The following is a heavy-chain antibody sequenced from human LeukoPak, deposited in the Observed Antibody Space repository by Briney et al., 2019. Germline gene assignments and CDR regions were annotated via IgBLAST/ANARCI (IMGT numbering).Heavy chain of an antibody. CDR2: IRYDASND. Sequence: PGGSLRLSCAASGFTFSNYGMHWVRQAPGKGLEWLAYIRYDASNDYYADSVKGRFTISRDDSKNTLYLQMNSLRAEDTAVYYCARGLPYYYDSSGYYPLGYWGQGTLVTVSS. J-gene: IGHJ4*02. CDR3: ARGLPYYYDSSGYYPLGY. D-gene: IGHD3-22*01. CDR1: GFTFSNYG. V-gene: IGHV3-30*02.